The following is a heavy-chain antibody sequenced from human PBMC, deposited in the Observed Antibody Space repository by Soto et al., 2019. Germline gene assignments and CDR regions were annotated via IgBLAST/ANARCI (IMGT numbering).Heavy chain of an antibody. CDR1: LFTGSTKY. CDR2: YYSGGST. Sequence: GGAPRLSCAASLFTGSTKYQSWVRQAPGTGLEWVSGYYSGGSTFYADSVRGRFTISRDNSKNTVNLQMNSLRAEDTAVYYCARDPWAADYWGQGTLVTVSS. J-gene: IGHJ4*02. D-gene: IGHD3-16*01. V-gene: IGHV3-66*01. CDR3: ARDPWAADY.